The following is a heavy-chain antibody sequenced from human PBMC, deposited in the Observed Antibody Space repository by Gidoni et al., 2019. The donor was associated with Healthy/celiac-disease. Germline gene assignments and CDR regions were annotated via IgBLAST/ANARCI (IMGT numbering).Heavy chain of an antibody. D-gene: IGHD6-19*01. V-gene: IGHV3-23*01. Sequence: EVQLLESGGGLVQPGGSLRLSCAASGFTFSSYAMSWVRQAPGKGLEWVSAISGSGGSTYYADSGKGRFTISRDNSKNTLYLQMNSLRAEDTAVYYCAKGRRIAVAGSYNWFDPWGQGTLVTVSS. CDR2: ISGSGGST. J-gene: IGHJ5*02. CDR3: AKGRRIAVAGSYNWFDP. CDR1: GFTFSSYA.